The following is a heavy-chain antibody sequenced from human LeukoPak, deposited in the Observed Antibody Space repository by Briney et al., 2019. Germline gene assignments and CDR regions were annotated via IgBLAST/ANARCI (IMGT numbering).Heavy chain of an antibody. J-gene: IGHJ4*02. V-gene: IGHV3-15*01. CDR1: GFSFKNVW. CDR2: IKSKTHGGTT. CDR3: TTWNYDILTGYSI. D-gene: IGHD3-9*01. Sequence: PGGSLRLSCAASGFSFKNVWMSWVRQAPGKGLEWVGRIKSKTHGGTTDYAAAVKGRFTISRDDSKSTLYLQMNSLKTEDIALYYCTTWNYDILTGYSIWGQGTLVTVSS.